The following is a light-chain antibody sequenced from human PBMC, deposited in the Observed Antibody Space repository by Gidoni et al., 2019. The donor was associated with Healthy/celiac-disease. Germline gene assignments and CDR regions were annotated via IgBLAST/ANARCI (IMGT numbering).Light chain of an antibody. J-gene: IGLJ2*01. CDR1: SSDVGVYNY. CDR2: DVS. Sequence: QSALTQPASVSGSPGQSITISCTGTSSDVGVYNYVSWYQQHPGQAPKLMIYDVSNRPSAVSTRFSGSKSGNTASLTISGLQAEDEADYYCSSYTSSSTPVVFGGGTKLTVL. CDR3: SSYTSSSTPVV. V-gene: IGLV2-14*03.